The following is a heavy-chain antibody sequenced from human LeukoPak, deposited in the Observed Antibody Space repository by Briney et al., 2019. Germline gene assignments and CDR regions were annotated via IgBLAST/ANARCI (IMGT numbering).Heavy chain of an antibody. V-gene: IGHV3-11*04. CDR2: ISSSSSTI. J-gene: IGHJ6*02. D-gene: IGHD1-26*01. Sequence: GGSLRLSCAASGFTFSDYYMSWIRQAPGKGLEWVSYISSSSSTIYYADSVKGRFTISRDNAKNSLYLQMNSLRDEDTAVYYCARDDGNYYYGMDVWGQGTTVTVSS. CDR3: ARDDGNYYYGMDV. CDR1: GFTFSDYY.